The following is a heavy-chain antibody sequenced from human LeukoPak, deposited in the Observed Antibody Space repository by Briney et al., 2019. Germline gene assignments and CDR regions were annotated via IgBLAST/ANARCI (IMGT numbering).Heavy chain of an antibody. CDR2: ISGSGGNT. J-gene: IGHJ6*03. D-gene: IGHD3-16*02. CDR1: GFTFSNYG. Sequence: GGTLRLSCAASGFTFSNYGMSWVRQAPGKGLEWVSTISGSGGNTYYADSVKGRFTISRDNSEDTLFLEMHSLRADDTAMYYCSRSSFVVPFYYMDVWGKGTPVTVSS. CDR3: SRSSFVVPFYYMDV. V-gene: IGHV3-23*01.